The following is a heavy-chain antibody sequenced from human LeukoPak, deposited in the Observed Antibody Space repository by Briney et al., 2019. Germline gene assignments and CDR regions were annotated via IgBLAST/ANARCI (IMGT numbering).Heavy chain of an antibody. V-gene: IGHV3-7*01. Sequence: GGSLRLSCVASGFSFNSYWMSWVRQAPGKGLEWVANIKDDGSKTYYVDSVKGRFTISRDNTKNSLYLQMNSLRAEDTALYYCARERIGGASFLEYWGQGTLVTVSS. D-gene: IGHD1-26*01. CDR1: GFSFNSYW. CDR3: ARERIGGASFLEY. CDR2: IKDDGSKT. J-gene: IGHJ4*02.